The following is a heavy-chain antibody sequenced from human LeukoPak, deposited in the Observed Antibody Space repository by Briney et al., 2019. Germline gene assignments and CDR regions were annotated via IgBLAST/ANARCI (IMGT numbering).Heavy chain of an antibody. D-gene: IGHD4-23*01. J-gene: IGHJ4*02. CDR2: ISYDGSDK. V-gene: IGHV3-30*03. CDR3: AREPYGGNSGFDY. Sequence: SGGSLRLSCAVSGFTFSGHDMHWVRQATGKGLEWVTVISYDGSDKHYVDSVKGRFTISRDNAKNSLYLQMNSLRAEDTAVYYCAREPYGGNSGFDYWGQGTLVTVSS. CDR1: GFTFSGHD.